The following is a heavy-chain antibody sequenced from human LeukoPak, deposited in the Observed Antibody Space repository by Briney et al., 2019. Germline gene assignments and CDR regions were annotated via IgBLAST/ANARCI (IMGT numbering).Heavy chain of an antibody. CDR3: TTEAYSGSFPGY. V-gene: IGHV3-15*01. CDR2: IKSKTDGGTT. Sequence: GGSLRLSCAASGFTFSNAWMSWVRQAPGKGLEWVGRIKSKTDGGTTNHAAPVKGRFTISRDDSKNTLYLQMNSLKTEDTAVYYCTTEAYSGSFPGYWGQGTLVTVSS. CDR1: GFTFSNAW. J-gene: IGHJ4*02. D-gene: IGHD1-26*01.